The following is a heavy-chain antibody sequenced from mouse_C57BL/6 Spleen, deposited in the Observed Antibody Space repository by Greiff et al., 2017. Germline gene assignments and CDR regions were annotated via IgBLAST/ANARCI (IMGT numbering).Heavy chain of an antibody. CDR1: GYSITSGYY. J-gene: IGHJ1*03. V-gene: IGHV3-6*01. D-gene: IGHD2-4*01. Sequence: VQLQQSGPGLVKPSQSLSLTCSVTGYSITSGYYWNWIRQFPGNKLEWMGYISYDGSNNYNPSLKNRISITRDTSKNQFFLKLNSVTTEDTATYYCAREEDYDKYCDVWGTGTTVTVSS. CDR2: ISYDGSN. CDR3: AREEDYDKYCDV.